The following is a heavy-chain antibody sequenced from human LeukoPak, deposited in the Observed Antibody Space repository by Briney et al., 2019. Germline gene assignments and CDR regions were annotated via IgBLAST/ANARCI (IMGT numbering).Heavy chain of an antibody. J-gene: IGHJ4*02. V-gene: IGHV6-1*01. D-gene: IGHD6-19*01. CDR2: TYYRSKWYN. Sequence: KISQTLSLTCAISGDSVYSNSAAWNWIRQSPSRGLEWLGRTYYRSKWYNDYAVSVKSRITINPDTSKNQFSLQLNSVTPEDTAVYYCAREERVAGGYYFDYWGQGTLVTVSS. CDR3: AREERVAGGYYFDY. CDR1: GDSVYSNSAA.